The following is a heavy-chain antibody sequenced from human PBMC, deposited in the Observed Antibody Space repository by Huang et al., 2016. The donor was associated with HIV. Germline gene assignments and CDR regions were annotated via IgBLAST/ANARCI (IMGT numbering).Heavy chain of an antibody. CDR3: AKADSGAAAGSLVDY. D-gene: IGHD6-13*01. J-gene: IGHJ4*02. CDR1: GFNFSSYA. CDR2: FTGRGSSA. V-gene: IGHV3-23*01. Sequence: EVQLLESGGGLVQPGGSLRLSCAASGFNFSSYAMSWVRQAPGKGLEWVSSFTGRGSSAYYSDSVKGRFTISRDNSKNTLYLQMNSLRAEDTAIYYCAKADSGAAAGSLVDYWGQGTLVTVSS.